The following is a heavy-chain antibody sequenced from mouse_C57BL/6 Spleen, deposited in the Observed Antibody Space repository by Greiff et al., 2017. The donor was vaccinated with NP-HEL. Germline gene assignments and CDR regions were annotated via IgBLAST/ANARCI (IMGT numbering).Heavy chain of an antibody. CDR2: IYPGSGST. V-gene: IGHV1-55*01. D-gene: IGHD3-2*02. Sequence: QVQLQQPGAELVKPGASVKMSCKASGYTFTSYWITWVKQRPGQGLEWIGDIYPGSGSTNYNEKFKSKATLTVDTSSSTAYMQRSSLTSEDSAVYYWARGGLRLRRFAYWGQGTLVTVSA. CDR1: GYTFTSYW. J-gene: IGHJ3*01. CDR3: ARGGLRLRRFAY.